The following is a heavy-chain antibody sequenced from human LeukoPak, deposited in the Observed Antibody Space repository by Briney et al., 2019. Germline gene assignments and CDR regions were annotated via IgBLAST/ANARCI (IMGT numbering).Heavy chain of an antibody. CDR1: GGSISDYY. Sequence: SETLSLTCTVSGGSISDYYWSWIRQPPGKGLEWIGYSYYSGSTNSNPSLKSRVTISIDTSKNHFSLKLSSVTAADTAVYYCARDLELERNRWNYFESWGQGTLVTVSS. V-gene: IGHV4-59*12. CDR2: SYYSGST. D-gene: IGHD1-1*01. J-gene: IGHJ4*02. CDR3: ARDLELERNRWNYFES.